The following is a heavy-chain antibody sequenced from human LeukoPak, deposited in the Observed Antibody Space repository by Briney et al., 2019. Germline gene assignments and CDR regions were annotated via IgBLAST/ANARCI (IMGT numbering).Heavy chain of an antibody. Sequence: GGSLRLSCAASGFTFSSYAMHWVRQAPGKGLEWVAVISYDGSNKYYADSVKGRFTISRDNSKNTLYLQMNSLRAEDTAVYYCARSRPKSAYFDYWGQGTLVTVSS. D-gene: IGHD6-6*01. CDR2: ISYDGSNK. CDR3: ARSRPKSAYFDY. CDR1: GFTFSSYA. J-gene: IGHJ4*02. V-gene: IGHV3-30*04.